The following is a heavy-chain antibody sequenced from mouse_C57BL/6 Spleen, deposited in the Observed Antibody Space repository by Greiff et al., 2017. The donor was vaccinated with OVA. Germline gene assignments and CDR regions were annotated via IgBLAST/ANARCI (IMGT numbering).Heavy chain of an antibody. CDR1: GFSLTSYG. CDR3: ASYYGSSYDFYWYFDV. CDR2: IWSGGST. Sequence: VQLKESGPGLVQPSQSLSITCTVSGFSLTSYGVHWVRQSPGKGLEWLGVIWSGGSTDYNAAFISRLSISKDNSKSQVFFKMNSLQADDTAIYYCASYYGSSYDFYWYFDVWGTGTTVTVSS. D-gene: IGHD1-1*01. J-gene: IGHJ1*03. V-gene: IGHV2-2*01.